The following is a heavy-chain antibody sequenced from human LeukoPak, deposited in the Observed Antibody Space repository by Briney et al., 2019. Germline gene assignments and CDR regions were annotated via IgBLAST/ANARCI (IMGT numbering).Heavy chain of an antibody. D-gene: IGHD3-22*01. Sequence: PGGSLRLSCAASGFTFSSYWMSWVRQAPGKGLEWVANIKQDGSEKYCVDSVKGRFTISRDNAKNSLYLQINSLRVEDTAVYCAKSWNYYDSSGDDALDIWGQGTMVTVSS. J-gene: IGHJ3*02. CDR2: IKQDGSEK. V-gene: IGHV3-7*03. CDR1: GFTFSSYW. CDR3: KSWNYYDSSGDDALDI.